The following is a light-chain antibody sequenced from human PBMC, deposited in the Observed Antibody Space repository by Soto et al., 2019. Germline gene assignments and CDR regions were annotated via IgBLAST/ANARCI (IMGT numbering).Light chain of an antibody. J-gene: IGLJ1*01. Sequence: QSVLAQPASVSGSPGQSITISCTGTSSDVGSYDLVSWYQHHPGKAPKLIIYEDTKRPSGVSNRFSGSKSGNTASLTISGLQADDEADYYCCSYAGSNSLYVFGTGTKLTVL. CDR3: CSYAGSNSLYV. CDR2: EDT. V-gene: IGLV2-23*01. CDR1: SSDVGSYDL.